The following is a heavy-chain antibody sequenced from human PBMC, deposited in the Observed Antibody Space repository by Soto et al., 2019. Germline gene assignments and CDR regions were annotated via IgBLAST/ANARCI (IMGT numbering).Heavy chain of an antibody. CDR1: GGSISSSSYY. D-gene: IGHD3-10*01. V-gene: IGHV4-39*01. CDR3: AKGGSGSYSNAFDI. J-gene: IGHJ3*02. Sequence: QLQLQESGPGLVKPSETLSLTCTVSGGSISSSSYYCGWIRQPPGKGLEWIGSIYYSGSTYYNPSLKSRVNISVDTSKNQFSLKLSSVTAADTAVYYCAKGGSGSYSNAFDIWGQGTMVTVSS. CDR2: IYYSGST.